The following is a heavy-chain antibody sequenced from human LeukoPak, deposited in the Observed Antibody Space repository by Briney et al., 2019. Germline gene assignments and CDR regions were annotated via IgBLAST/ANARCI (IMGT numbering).Heavy chain of an antibody. D-gene: IGHD3-22*01. CDR2: ISSSSSYI. J-gene: IGHJ4*02. Sequence: GGSLRLSCAASGFTFSSYSMNWVRQAPGKGLEWVSCISSSSSYIYYADSVKGRFTISRDNAKNSLYLQVNSLRAEDTAVYYCARDRGRYDSSGYYYGWYYFDYWGQGTLVTVSS. CDR3: ARDRGRYDSSGYYYGWYYFDY. CDR1: GFTFSSYS. V-gene: IGHV3-21*01.